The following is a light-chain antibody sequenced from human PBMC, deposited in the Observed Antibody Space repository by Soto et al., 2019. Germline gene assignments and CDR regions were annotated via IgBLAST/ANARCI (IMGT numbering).Light chain of an antibody. CDR2: DVS. J-gene: IGLJ1*01. Sequence: QSALTQPASVSGSPGQSITISCTGTSSDVGGYNYVSWYQQHPGKAPKLMIYDVSNRPSGVSNRFSGSKSGNTASLTISGLQAEDEADYYCNSFTSSGTYVFGTGTKLTVL. CDR3: NSFTSSGTYV. CDR1: SSDVGGYNY. V-gene: IGLV2-14*03.